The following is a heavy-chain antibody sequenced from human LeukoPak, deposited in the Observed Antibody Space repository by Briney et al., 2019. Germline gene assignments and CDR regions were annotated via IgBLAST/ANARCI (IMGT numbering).Heavy chain of an antibody. Sequence: GGSLRLSCAAYAFTLSSYAMHWVRQAPGKGLEYVSAISSNGGSTYYANSVKGRFTISRDNSKNTLYLQMGSLRAEDMAVYYCARGGHRMQWLVQCWGQGTLVTVSS. CDR2: ISSNGGST. V-gene: IGHV3-64*01. D-gene: IGHD6-19*01. J-gene: IGHJ4*02. CDR1: AFTLSSYA. CDR3: ARGGHRMQWLVQC.